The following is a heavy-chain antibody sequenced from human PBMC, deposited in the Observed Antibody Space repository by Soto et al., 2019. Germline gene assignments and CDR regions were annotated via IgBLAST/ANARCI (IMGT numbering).Heavy chain of an antibody. CDR2: IYPGDSDT. CDR1: EDRFTSYW. J-gene: IGHJ2*01. D-gene: IGHD1-1*01. CDR3: ARLGMEAWDFDL. V-gene: IGHV5-51*01. Sequence: PGASHEICCQGSEDRFTSYWVGWVRPMPGKGLEWMGIIYPGDSDTRYSPSFQGQVTISADESISTAYLQWSSLKASDTAMYYCARLGMEAWDFDLSGRGTLVTVSS.